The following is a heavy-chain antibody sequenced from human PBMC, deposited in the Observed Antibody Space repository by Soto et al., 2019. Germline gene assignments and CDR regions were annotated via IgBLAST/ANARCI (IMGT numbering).Heavy chain of an antibody. V-gene: IGHV4-59*08. J-gene: IGHJ6*02. Sequence: PSETLSLTCTVSGGSISRYYWSWIRQPPGKGLEWIGYIYYSGSTNYNPSLKSRVTISVDTSKNQFSLKLSSVTAADTAVYYCARGEYYYYGMDVWGQGTTVTVSS. CDR1: GGSISRYY. CDR3: ARGEYYYYGMDV. CDR2: IYYSGST.